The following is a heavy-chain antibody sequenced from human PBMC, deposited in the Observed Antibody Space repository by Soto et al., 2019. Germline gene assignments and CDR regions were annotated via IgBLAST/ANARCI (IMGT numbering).Heavy chain of an antibody. Sequence: PSETLSLTCTVSGGSISSSSYYWGWIRQPPGKGLEWIGSIYYSGSTYYNPSLKSRVTISVDTSKNQFSLKLSSVTAAATAVYYCATNHAYYYYYGMDVWGQGTTVTVSS. J-gene: IGHJ6*02. CDR3: ATNHAYYYYYGMDV. D-gene: IGHD7-27*01. V-gene: IGHV4-39*01. CDR2: IYYSGST. CDR1: GGSISSSSYY.